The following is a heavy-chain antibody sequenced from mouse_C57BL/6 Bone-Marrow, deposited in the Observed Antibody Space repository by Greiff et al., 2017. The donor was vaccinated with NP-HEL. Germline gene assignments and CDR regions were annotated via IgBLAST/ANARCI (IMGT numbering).Heavy chain of an antibody. Sequence: EVKLMESEGGLVQPGSSMKLSCTASGFTFSDYSMAWVRQVPEKGLEWVANINYDGSSTYYLDSLKSRFIISRDNAKNILYLQMGSLKSEDTATYYCAREVGSRRRTYAMDFWGQGTSVTVSS. CDR3: AREVGSRRRTYAMDF. D-gene: IGHD2-4*01. CDR1: GFTFSDYS. J-gene: IGHJ4*01. CDR2: INYDGSST. V-gene: IGHV5-16*01.